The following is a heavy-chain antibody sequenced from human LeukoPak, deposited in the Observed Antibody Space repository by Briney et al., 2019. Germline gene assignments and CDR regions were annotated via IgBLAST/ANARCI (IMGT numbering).Heavy chain of an antibody. Sequence: SETLSLTCTVSGVSISSGDYYWSWIRQPPGKGLVWIGYIYYSGSTYYNPSLKSRVTISVDTSKNQFSLKLSSVTAADTAVYYCARGYCSSTSCYSRGNWFDPWGQGTLVTVSS. J-gene: IGHJ5*02. CDR2: IYYSGST. CDR3: ARGYCSSTSCYSRGNWFDP. V-gene: IGHV4-30-4*08. CDR1: GVSISSGDYY. D-gene: IGHD2-2*01.